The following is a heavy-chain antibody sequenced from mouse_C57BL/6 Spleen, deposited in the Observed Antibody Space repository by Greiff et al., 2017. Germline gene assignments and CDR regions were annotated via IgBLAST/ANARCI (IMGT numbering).Heavy chain of an antibody. CDR1: GYTFTDYY. CDR2: INPYNGGT. V-gene: IGHV1-19*01. J-gene: IGHJ4*01. Sequence: VQLQQSGPVLVKPGASVKMSCKASGYTFTDYYMHWVKQSPGQGLEWIGVINPYNGGTSYNQKFKGKATLTVDKSSSTAYMELNSLTSEDSAVYYCARSPGGSSYALEYWGQGTSVTVSS. CDR3: ARSPGGSSYALEY. D-gene: IGHD1-1*01.